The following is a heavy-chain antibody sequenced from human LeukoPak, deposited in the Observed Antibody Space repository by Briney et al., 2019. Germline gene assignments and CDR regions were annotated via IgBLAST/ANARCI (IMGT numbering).Heavy chain of an antibody. V-gene: IGHV3-7*01. D-gene: IGHD2-15*01. J-gene: IGHJ4*02. CDR3: AREMSGGSCFDY. CDR1: GFTLSSYW. Sequence: GGSLRLSCAASGFTLSSYWMSWVRQAPGKGLEWVANIKRDGSEKYYVDSVKGRFTISRDNTKNSLYLQMNSLRAEDTAVFYCAREMSGGSCFDYWGQGTLVTVSS. CDR2: IKRDGSEK.